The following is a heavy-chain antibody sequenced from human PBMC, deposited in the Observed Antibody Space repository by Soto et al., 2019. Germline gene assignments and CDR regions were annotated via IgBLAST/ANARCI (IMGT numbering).Heavy chain of an antibody. CDR2: IYYSGST. V-gene: IGHV4-39*01. D-gene: IGHD6-13*01. Sequence: SETLSLTCTVSGGSISSSSYYWGWIRQPPGKGLEWIGSIYYSGSTYYNPSLKSRVTISVDTSKNQFSLKLSSVTAADTAVYYCASSSSWPHKGWFDPWGQGTLVTISS. CDR3: ASSSSWPHKGWFDP. J-gene: IGHJ5*02. CDR1: GGSISSSSYY.